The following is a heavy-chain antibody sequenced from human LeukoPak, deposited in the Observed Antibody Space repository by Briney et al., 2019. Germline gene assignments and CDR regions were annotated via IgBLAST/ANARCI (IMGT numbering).Heavy chain of an antibody. J-gene: IGHJ4*02. CDR3: ASHYGSGSFYSPFDY. V-gene: IGHV4-59*01. Sequence: SETLSLTCTVSGGSISSYYWSWIRQPPEKGLEWIGYIYYSGSTNYNPSLKSRVTISLDTSKNQFSLKLNSVTAADTAVYYCASHYGSGSFYSPFDYWGQGTLVTVSS. D-gene: IGHD3-10*01. CDR2: IYYSGST. CDR1: GGSISSYY.